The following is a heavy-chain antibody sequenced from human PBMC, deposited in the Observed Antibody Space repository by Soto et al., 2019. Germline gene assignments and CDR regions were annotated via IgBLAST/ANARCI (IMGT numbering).Heavy chain of an antibody. D-gene: IGHD3-3*01. Sequence: ESGSGLVKPSQTLSLTCAVSGGSISSGGYSWSWIRQPXGKGLEWIGYIYHSGSTYYNPXXXXXSXXPVDRSKHQFSLNLGSVTAADTAVYYCAAGAIFGVVPLDYWGQGTLVTVSS. V-gene: IGHV4-30-2*01. CDR3: AAGAIFGVVPLDY. CDR2: IYHSGST. CDR1: GGSISSGGYS. J-gene: IGHJ4*02.